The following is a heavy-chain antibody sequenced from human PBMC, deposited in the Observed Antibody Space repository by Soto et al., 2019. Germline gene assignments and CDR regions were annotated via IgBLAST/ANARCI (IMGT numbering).Heavy chain of an antibody. CDR1: GYTFTTYG. Sequence: QAQLVQSGGEVKKAGASVKVSCKASGYTFTTYGITWVRQAPGQGLDWMGWINPLKGDTKSAANFQDRVTMTTDTSTRTAYMELRRLRSDDTAVYYCARVKVPAAVLGAFDVWGQRTLVTVSS. CDR3: ARVKVPAAVLGAFDV. CDR2: INPLKGDT. V-gene: IGHV1-18*01. J-gene: IGHJ3*01. D-gene: IGHD2-2*01.